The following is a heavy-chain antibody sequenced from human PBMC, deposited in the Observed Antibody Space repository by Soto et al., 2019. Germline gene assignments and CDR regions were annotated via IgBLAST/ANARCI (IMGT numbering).Heavy chain of an antibody. J-gene: IGHJ6*02. V-gene: IGHV3-49*04. CDR3: TRRQQLVYYYYYYGMDV. CDR2: IRSKAYGGTT. CDR1: GFTFGDYA. D-gene: IGHD6-13*01. Sequence: GGSLRLSCTASGFTFGDYAMSWVRQAPGKGLEWVGFIRSKAYGGTTEYAASVKGRFTISRDDSKSIAYLQMNSLKTEDTAVYYCTRRQQLVYYYYYYGMDVWGQGTTVTVSS.